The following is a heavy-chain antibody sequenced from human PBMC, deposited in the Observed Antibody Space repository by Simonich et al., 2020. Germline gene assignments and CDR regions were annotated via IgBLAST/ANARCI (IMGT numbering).Heavy chain of an antibody. CDR1: GFTFSSYE. CDR2: ISSSGSTI. CDR3: ASDGAYDTVVTGAY. V-gene: IGHV3-48*03. D-gene: IGHD3-9*01. J-gene: IGHJ4*02. Sequence: EVQLVESGGGLVQPGGSLRLSCAASGFTFSSYEMNWVRQATGEGLELFSSISSSGSTISYADSVKGRFTISRDNAKNSLYLQMNSLRAEDTAVYYCASDGAYDTVVTGAYWGQGTLVTVSS.